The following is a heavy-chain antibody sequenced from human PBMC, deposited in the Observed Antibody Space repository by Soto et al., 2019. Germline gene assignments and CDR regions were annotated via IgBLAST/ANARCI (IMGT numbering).Heavy chain of an antibody. V-gene: IGHV3-23*01. D-gene: IGHD6-13*01. CDR1: GFTFSAYV. CDR3: AKLTAA. CDR2: ITSSGGGT. Sequence: GGSLRLSCAASGFTFSAYVMSWVRQAPGKGLEWVSSITSSGGGTYYADSVRGRFTVSRDNSKNTVYLQMNSLRDEDTAVYYCAKLTAAWGQGTLVTVSS. J-gene: IGHJ4*02.